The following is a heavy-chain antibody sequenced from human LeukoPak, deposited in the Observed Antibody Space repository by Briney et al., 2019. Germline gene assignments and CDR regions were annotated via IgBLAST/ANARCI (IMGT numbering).Heavy chain of an antibody. CDR3: AKPTLSYYYDSSGNWFDP. CDR1: GFTFSSYS. J-gene: IGHJ5*02. CDR2: ISSSSSYI. V-gene: IGHV3-21*01. D-gene: IGHD3-22*01. Sequence: PGGSLRLSCAASGFTFSSYSMNWVRQAPGKGLEWVSSISSSSSYIYYADSVKGRFTISRDNSKNTLYLQMNSLRAEDTAVYYCAKPTLSYYYDSSGNWFDPWGQGTQVTVSS.